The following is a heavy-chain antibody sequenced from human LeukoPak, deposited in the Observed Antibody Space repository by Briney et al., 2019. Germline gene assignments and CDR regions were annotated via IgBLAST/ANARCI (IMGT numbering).Heavy chain of an antibody. CDR3: ARGGEGDYVFYYFDY. CDR1: GGSISSYY. Sequence: MTSETLSLTCTVSGGSISSYYWSWIRQPPGKGLEWIGYIYYSGSTNYNPSLKSRVTISVDTSKNQFSLKLSSVTAADTAVYYCARGGEGDYVFYYFDYWGQGTLVTVSS. J-gene: IGHJ4*02. V-gene: IGHV4-59*08. D-gene: IGHD4-17*01. CDR2: IYYSGST.